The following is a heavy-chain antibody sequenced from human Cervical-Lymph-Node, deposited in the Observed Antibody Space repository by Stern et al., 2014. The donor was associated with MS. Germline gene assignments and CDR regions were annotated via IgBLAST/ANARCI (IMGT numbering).Heavy chain of an antibody. Sequence: VQLVQSGAEVKKPGESLKISCKGSGFSVSNYWIGWVRHMPGKRLEWMGLIYPDDSDTRNSPSFKGQVTMSADKSISTVYLQWHSLKASDSAIYYCARRVWGRGGFDFWGQGTRVTVSS. J-gene: IGHJ4*02. D-gene: IGHD7-27*01. V-gene: IGHV5-51*01. CDR3: ARRVWGRGGFDF. CDR1: GFSVSNYW. CDR2: IYPDDSDT.